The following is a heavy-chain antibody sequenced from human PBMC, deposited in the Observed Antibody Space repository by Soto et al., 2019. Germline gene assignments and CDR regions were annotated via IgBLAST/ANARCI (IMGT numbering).Heavy chain of an antibody. V-gene: IGHV3-23*01. CDR1: GFTFIDYS. CDR2: MSIGYVKT. Sequence: EEQLLLSGGGLIQPGGSLRLSCAASGFTFIDYSMAWVRQTPERGLEWVSGMSIGYVKTFYADSVKGRFTVSRDRSKNTVDLQMNSLRAGDTAMYYCARWNGYGDLWGQGTLVTVSS. CDR3: ARWNGYGDL. J-gene: IGHJ4*02. D-gene: IGHD4-17*01.